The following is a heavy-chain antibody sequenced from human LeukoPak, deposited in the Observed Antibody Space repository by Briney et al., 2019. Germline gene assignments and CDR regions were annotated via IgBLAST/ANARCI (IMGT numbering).Heavy chain of an antibody. CDR3: AKGQDYYDSSGYRNYFDY. J-gene: IGHJ4*02. Sequence: GGSLRLPCAASGFTFSSYAMSWVRQAPGKGLEWVSAISGSGGSTYYADSVKGRFTISRDNSKNTLYLQMNSLRAEDTAVYYCAKGQDYYDSSGYRNYFDYWGQGTLVTVSS. CDR2: ISGSGGST. V-gene: IGHV3-23*01. CDR1: GFTFSSYA. D-gene: IGHD3-22*01.